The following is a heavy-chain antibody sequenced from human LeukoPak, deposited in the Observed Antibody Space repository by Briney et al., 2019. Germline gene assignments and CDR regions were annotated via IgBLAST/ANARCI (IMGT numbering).Heavy chain of an antibody. CDR1: GYRFTSYC. CDR2: IYPGDSDT. J-gene: IGHJ3*02. CDR3: ARQPNYYDTRGYLSHAFDI. D-gene: IGHD3-22*01. Sequence: GESLKISCKGSGYRFTSYCIGWVRQMPGKGLEWMGIIYPGDSDTRYSPSFQGQVTISADKSISTAYLQWSSLKASDTAMYYCARQPNYYDTRGYLSHAFDIWGQGTMVTVSS. V-gene: IGHV5-51*01.